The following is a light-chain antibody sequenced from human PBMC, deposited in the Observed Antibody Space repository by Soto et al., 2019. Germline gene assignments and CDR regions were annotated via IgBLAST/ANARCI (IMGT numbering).Light chain of an antibody. CDR3: NQANSFPIT. V-gene: IGKV1D-12*01. CDR1: QGITNR. CDR2: EAS. J-gene: IGKJ5*01. Sequence: DIQMTQSPSSVSASVGDRVTITCRASQGITNRLAWYQQKPGKAPKLLIYEASSLQSGVPSRISGSGSGTDFTLTISRLQPEDFATYYCNQANSFPITFGQVTRLEFK.